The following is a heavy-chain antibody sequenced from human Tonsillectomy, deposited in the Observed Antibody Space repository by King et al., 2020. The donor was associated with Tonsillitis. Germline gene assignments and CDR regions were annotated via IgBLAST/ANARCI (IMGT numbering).Heavy chain of an antibody. J-gene: IGHJ5*02. Sequence: QLQESGPGLVKPSETLSLTCSISGGSISRSDYFWVWIRQPPGKGLEWIGAIYSSGSTYYNPSLKSRVTISVDTSKNQFSLKLSSVTAADTAVDYCARHAAPETYESSGYNNWFDPWGQGTLVTVSS. CDR3: ARHAAPETYESSGYNNWFDP. D-gene: IGHD3-22*01. CDR2: IYSSGST. CDR1: GGSISRSDYF. V-gene: IGHV4-39*01.